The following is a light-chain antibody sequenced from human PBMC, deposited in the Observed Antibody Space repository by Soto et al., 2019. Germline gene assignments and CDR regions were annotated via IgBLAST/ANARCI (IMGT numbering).Light chain of an antibody. V-gene: IGKV1-5*03. J-gene: IGKJ1*01. CDR1: QTISSW. Sequence: DIQMTQSPSTLSGSVGDRVTITCRASQTISSWLAWYQQKPGKAPKLLIYKASTLKSGVPSRFSGSGSGTEFTLTISSLQHDDFATYYCQHSNSYSEALGQATKVDIK. CDR3: QHSNSYSEA. CDR2: KAS.